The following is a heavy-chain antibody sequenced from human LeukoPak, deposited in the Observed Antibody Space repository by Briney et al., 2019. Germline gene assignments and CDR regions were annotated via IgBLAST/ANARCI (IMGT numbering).Heavy chain of an antibody. V-gene: IGHV3-49*04. CDR2: IRATDYGGTT. CDR1: GFTFGDYA. CDR3: TRGIANIDY. J-gene: IGHJ4*02. D-gene: IGHD1/OR15-1a*01. Sequence: GRSLRLSCRSSGFTFGDYAMSWVRQAPGKGLEWVGFIRATDYGGTTEYAASVKGRFSISRDDFNSIVYLQMRSLETDDTAIYYCTRGIANIDYWGQGTLVTVSS.